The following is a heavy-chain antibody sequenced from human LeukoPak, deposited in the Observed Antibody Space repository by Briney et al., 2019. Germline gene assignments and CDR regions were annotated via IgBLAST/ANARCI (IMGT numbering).Heavy chain of an antibody. V-gene: IGHV1-18*01. D-gene: IGHD1-26*01. J-gene: IGHJ4*02. CDR2: ISAYNGNT. CDR1: GGTFSSYA. CDR3: ARDNDQWELGDY. Sequence: GASVKVSFKASGGTFSSYAVSWVRQAPGQGLEWMGWISAYNGNTNYAQKLQGRVTMTTDTSTSTAYMELRSLRSDDTAVYYCARDNDQWELGDYWGQGTLVTVSS.